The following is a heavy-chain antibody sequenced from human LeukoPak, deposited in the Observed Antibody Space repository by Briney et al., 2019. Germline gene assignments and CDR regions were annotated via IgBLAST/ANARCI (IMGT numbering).Heavy chain of an antibody. CDR3: ARDGDWVFDY. Sequence: GGSLRLSCAASGFTFSSSYSMNWVRQAPGKGLEWVAHISLTTTTVSYADSVKGRFTMSRDNAKNSLFLQMNSLRAEDTAVYYCARDGDWVFDYWGQGTLVTVSS. J-gene: IGHJ4*02. CDR2: ISLTTTTV. V-gene: IGHV3-48*01. CDR1: GFTFSSSYS. D-gene: IGHD2-21*02.